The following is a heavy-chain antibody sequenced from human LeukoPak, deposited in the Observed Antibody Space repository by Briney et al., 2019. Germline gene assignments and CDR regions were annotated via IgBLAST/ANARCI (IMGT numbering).Heavy chain of an antibody. V-gene: IGHV3-21*01. CDR2: FSGSTGYT. CDR1: GFTFSSYT. Sequence: GSLRLSCASSGFTFSSYTMNWVRQAPGKGLEWVSSFSGSTGYTYYADSVKGRFTISRDNAKNSLYLQMNSLRAEDTAVYYCARDSLYDSSGYDAFDIWGQGTMVTVSS. J-gene: IGHJ3*02. D-gene: IGHD3-22*01. CDR3: ARDSLYDSSGYDAFDI.